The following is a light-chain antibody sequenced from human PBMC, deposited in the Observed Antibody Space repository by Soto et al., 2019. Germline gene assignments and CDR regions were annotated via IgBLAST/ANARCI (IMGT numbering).Light chain of an antibody. CDR3: QQYGSSGT. CDR1: QSVGGS. V-gene: IGKV3-20*01. CDR2: HTS. J-gene: IGKJ1*01. Sequence: ETVLTQTPGTLSLSPVERATLSFRASQSVGGSLAWYQQRPGQAPRLLVYHTSNRATGIPDRFSASGSGTDFTLTISRLEPEDFAVYYCQQYGSSGTFGQGTKVDI.